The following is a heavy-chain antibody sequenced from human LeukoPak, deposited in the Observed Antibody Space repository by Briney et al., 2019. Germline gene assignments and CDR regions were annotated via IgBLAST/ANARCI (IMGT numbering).Heavy chain of an antibody. Sequence: PSETLSLTCAVYGGSFSGYYWSWIRQPPGKGLEWIGSIYYSGSTYYNPSLKSRVTISVDTSKNQFSLKLSSVTAADTAVYYCARCDYYGSGSYSRWGQGTLVTVSS. CDR2: IYYSGST. J-gene: IGHJ4*02. D-gene: IGHD3-10*01. CDR3: ARCDYYGSGSYSR. CDR1: GGSFSGYY. V-gene: IGHV4-34*01.